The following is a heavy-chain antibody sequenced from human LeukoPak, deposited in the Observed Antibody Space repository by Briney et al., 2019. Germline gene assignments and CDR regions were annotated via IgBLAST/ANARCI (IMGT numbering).Heavy chain of an antibody. CDR1: GYTFTSYD. CDR2: MNPNSANT. Sequence: ASVKVSCKASGYTFTSYDINWVRQATGQGLEWMGWMNPNSANTGYAQKFQGRVTMTRNTSISTAYMELSSLRSEDTAVYYCARADTYYYGSGSYLDPWGQGTLVTVSS. V-gene: IGHV1-8*01. J-gene: IGHJ5*02. CDR3: ARADTYYYGSGSYLDP. D-gene: IGHD3-10*01.